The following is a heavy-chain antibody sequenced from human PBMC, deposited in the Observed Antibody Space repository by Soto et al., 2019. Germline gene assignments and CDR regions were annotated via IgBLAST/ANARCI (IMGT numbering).Heavy chain of an antibody. Sequence: GESLTISCQCSGYRFTSYLIALVRPLPGKGLEWMGSIYPGDSDTKYSPSFQGQVTISVDKSISTAYLQWSSLKASDTGMYYCARPGGAHQQNYFDPWGQGTLVTVS. CDR1: GYRFTSYL. CDR2: IYPGDSDT. J-gene: IGHJ5*02. D-gene: IGHD1-7*01. CDR3: ARPGGAHQQNYFDP. V-gene: IGHV5-51*01.